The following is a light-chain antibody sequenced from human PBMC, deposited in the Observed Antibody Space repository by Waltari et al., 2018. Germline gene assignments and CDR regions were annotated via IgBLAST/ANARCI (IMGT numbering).Light chain of an antibody. J-gene: IGLJ3*02. CDR1: SSDVGSYNL. Sequence: LTQPHSVSESPGKTVTISCTGSSDVGSYNLVSWYQQHPGKAPKLMIYEVSKRPSGVSNRFSGSKSGNTASLTISGLQAEDEADYYCCSYAGSSTPDWVFGGGTKLTVL. CDR3: CSYAGSSTPDWV. CDR2: EVS. V-gene: IGLV2-23*02.